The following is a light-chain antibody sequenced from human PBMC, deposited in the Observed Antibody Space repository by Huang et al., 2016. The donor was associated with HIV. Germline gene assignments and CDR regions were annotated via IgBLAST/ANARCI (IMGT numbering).Light chain of an antibody. CDR3: MQGSHWPPT. J-gene: IGKJ3*01. CDR1: ESLVYSDGNTY. Sequence: DVVVTQSPLSLPVTLGQPASISCRSSESLVYSDGNTYLNWFQHRPGQSPRRLIYNVSIRDSWVPDRFSGSGSGTNFTLKISRVEAEDVGIYYCMQGSHWPPTFGPGTKVDFK. V-gene: IGKV2-30*01. CDR2: NVS.